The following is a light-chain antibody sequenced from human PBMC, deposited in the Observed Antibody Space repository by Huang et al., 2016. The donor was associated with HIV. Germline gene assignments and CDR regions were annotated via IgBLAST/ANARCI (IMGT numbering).Light chain of an antibody. CDR3: QQYNNWPPYT. CDR1: QRVRSN. V-gene: IGKV3-15*01. J-gene: IGKJ2*01. Sequence: EVVMTQSPATLSVSPGERATLSCRASQRVRSNLAWYQQKPGQAPRLLIYGASTRATDTPGRFSGSGSGTEFTLTISSLESEDFAVYYCQQYNNWPPYTFGQGTKLDIK. CDR2: GAS.